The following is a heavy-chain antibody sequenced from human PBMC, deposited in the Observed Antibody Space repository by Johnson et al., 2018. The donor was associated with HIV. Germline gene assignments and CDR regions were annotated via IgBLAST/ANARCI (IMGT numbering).Heavy chain of an antibody. V-gene: IGHV3-11*04. D-gene: IGHD2-15*01. CDR2: ISGSGGTM. Sequence: QVQLVESGGGLVKPGGSLRLSCVASGFTFSDYYMTWIRQAPGKGLEWVSYISGSGGTMYSADSVQGRFTISRDNARNSLYLQMNSLRVEDTAVYYCARSKDCSGGSCPDAFDIWGQGTMVIVSS. CDR1: GFTFSDYY. J-gene: IGHJ3*02. CDR3: ARSKDCSGGSCPDAFDI.